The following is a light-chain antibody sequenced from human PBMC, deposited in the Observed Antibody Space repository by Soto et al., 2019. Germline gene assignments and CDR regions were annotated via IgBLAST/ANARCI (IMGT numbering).Light chain of an antibody. CDR1: QSVGNN. CDR3: QQYGDWPLT. V-gene: IGKV3-15*01. Sequence: EIVVTQSPATLSVSPGERATLSCRASQSVGNNFAWYQQKPGQAPSLLIFATSTRATGVPARFRGSGSGTECTRTISSLKSEDFAVYYCQQYGDWPLTFWGGAKVEIE. J-gene: IGKJ4*01. CDR2: ATS.